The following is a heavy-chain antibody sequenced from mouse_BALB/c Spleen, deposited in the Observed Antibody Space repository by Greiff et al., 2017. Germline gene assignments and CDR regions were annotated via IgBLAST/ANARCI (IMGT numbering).Heavy chain of an antibody. V-gene: IGHV14-3*02. D-gene: IGHD2-1*01. J-gene: IGHJ4*01. CDR2: IDPANGNT. CDR1: GFNIKDTY. CDR3: ARNGNYERYYTMDY. Sequence: VQLKESGAELVKPGASVKLSCTASGFNIKDTYMHWVKQRPEQGLEWIGRIDPANGNTKYDPKFQGKATITADTSSNTAYLQLSSLTSEDTAVYYCARNGNYERYYTMDYWGQGTSVTFSS.